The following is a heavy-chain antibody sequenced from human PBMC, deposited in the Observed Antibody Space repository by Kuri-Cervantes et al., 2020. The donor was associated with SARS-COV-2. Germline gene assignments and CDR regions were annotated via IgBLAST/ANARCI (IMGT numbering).Heavy chain of an antibody. V-gene: IGHV3-66*01. CDR3: ARVAKSGWYANNWFDP. CDR2: IYSGGST. Sequence: GESLKISCAASGFTVSSNYMSWVRQAPGKGLEWASVIYSGGSTYYADSVKGRFTISRDNSKNTLYLQMNSLRAEDTAVYYCARVAKSGWYANNWFDPWGQGTLVTVSS. D-gene: IGHD6-13*01. CDR1: GFTVSSNY. J-gene: IGHJ5*02.